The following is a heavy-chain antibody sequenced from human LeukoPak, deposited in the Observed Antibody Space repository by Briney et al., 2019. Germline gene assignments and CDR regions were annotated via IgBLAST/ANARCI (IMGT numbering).Heavy chain of an antibody. CDR3: ARDLSTVVVAARGSN. CDR2: ISYDGSNK. V-gene: IGHV3-30*03. J-gene: IGHJ4*02. D-gene: IGHD2-15*01. Sequence: GGSLRLSCAASGFTFSSYGMHWVRQAPGKGLEGVAVISYDGSNKYYADSVKGRFTISRDNSKNTLYLQMNSLRAEDTAVYYCARDLSTVVVAARGSNWGQGTLVTVSS. CDR1: GFTFSSYG.